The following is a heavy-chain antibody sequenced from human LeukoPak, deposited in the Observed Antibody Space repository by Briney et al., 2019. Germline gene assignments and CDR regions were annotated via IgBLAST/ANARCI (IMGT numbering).Heavy chain of an antibody. CDR1: GCTFSSYA. D-gene: IGHD2-2*01. Sequence: VKVSCKASGCTFSSYAFSWVGQAPGPGLEWMGGIIPIFGTANYAQSFQGRVTMTTDESTSTAYMELSSLRSEDTAVYYCASRWGYCSSTSCPLYYYYMDVWGKGTTVTVSS. J-gene: IGHJ6*03. V-gene: IGHV1-69*05. CDR2: IIPIFGTA. CDR3: ASRWGYCSSTSCPLYYYYMDV.